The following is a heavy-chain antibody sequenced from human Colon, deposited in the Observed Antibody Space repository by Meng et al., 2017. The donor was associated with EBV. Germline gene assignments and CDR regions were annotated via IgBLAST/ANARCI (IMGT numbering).Heavy chain of an antibody. D-gene: IGHD5-24*01. Sequence: EVELLESGGGLVQPGGSLRLSCAASGFTLSTYAMSWVRQGPGKGLEWVSGVSGTGSSTYYADSVKGRFTASRDNSKNTLYLQMNSLRADDTAVYYCVRDGYNDIPFDYWGQGTRVTVAA. V-gene: IGHV3-23*01. J-gene: IGHJ4*02. CDR1: GFTLSTYA. CDR3: VRDGYNDIPFDY. CDR2: VSGTGSST.